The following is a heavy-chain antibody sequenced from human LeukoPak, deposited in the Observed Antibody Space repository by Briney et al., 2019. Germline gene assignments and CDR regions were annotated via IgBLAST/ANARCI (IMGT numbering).Heavy chain of an antibody. CDR3: ARAWLVELQLIIWTYDYGMDV. D-gene: IGHD1-26*01. Sequence: PGRSLRLSCAASGFTFSSYGMHWVRQAPGKGLEWGAVIWYDGSNKYYADSVKGRFTISRDNSKNTLYLQMNSLRAEDTAVYYCARAWLVELQLIIWTYDYGMDVWGQGTTVTVSS. J-gene: IGHJ6*02. CDR1: GFTFSSYG. V-gene: IGHV3-33*01. CDR2: IWYDGSNK.